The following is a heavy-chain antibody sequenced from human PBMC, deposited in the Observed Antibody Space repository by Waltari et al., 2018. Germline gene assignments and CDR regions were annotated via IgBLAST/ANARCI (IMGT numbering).Heavy chain of an antibody. J-gene: IGHJ4*02. V-gene: IGHV3-23*01. D-gene: IGHD3-3*01. Sequence: EVQLLESGGGLVQPGGSLRLSCAASGFTFSSYAMSWVRQAPGKGLGWVSAISGSGGSTYDADSVNGRFTISRDNSKNTLYLQMNSLRAEDTAVYYCAKELGGAYDFWSGYYNYFDYWGQGTLVTVSS. CDR2: ISGSGGST. CDR3: AKELGGAYDFWSGYYNYFDY. CDR1: GFTFSSYA.